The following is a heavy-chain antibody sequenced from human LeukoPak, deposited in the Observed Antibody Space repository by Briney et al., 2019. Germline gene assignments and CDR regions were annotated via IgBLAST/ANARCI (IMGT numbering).Heavy chain of an antibody. CDR2: INSDGGST. D-gene: IGHD5-24*01. CDR3: ARRIQGMAPYYFDY. CDR1: GFTFSSYW. V-gene: IGHV3-74*01. J-gene: IGHJ4*02. Sequence: GGSLRLSCTASGFTFSSYWMHWVCQAPGKGLVWVSRINSDGGSTSYADSVEGRFTISRDNAKNTLYLQMNSLRAEDTAVYYCARRIQGMAPYYFDYWGQGTLVTVSS.